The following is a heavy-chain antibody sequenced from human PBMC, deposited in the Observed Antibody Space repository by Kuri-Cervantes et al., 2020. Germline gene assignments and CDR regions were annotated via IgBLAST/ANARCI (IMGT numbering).Heavy chain of an antibody. V-gene: IGHV3-7*01. CDR1: GFTFSRYW. CDR3: ARGSTGYGNFDY. Sequence: GESLKIPCAASGFTFSRYWMGWVRQAPGKGLEWVANIKDDGSEQYYVDSVKGRFTISRDNAKNTLYLQMHSLGAEDTAVYYCARGSTGYGNFDYWGRGTLVTVSS. CDR2: IKDDGSEQ. J-gene: IGHJ4*02. D-gene: IGHD5-12*01.